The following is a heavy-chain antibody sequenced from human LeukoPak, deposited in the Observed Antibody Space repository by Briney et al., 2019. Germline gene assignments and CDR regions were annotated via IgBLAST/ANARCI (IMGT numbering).Heavy chain of an antibody. J-gene: IGHJ3*02. CDR2: ISGSGGST. V-gene: IGHV3-23*01. CDR3: AKDQWLVLYAFDI. CDR1: GFTFCGYA. D-gene: IGHD6-19*01. Sequence: GGSLRLSCAASGFTFCGYAMSWVRQAPGKGLEWVSAISGSGGSTYYADSVKGRFTISRDNSKNTLYLQMNSLRAEDTAVYYCAKDQWLVLYAFDIWGQGTMVTVSS.